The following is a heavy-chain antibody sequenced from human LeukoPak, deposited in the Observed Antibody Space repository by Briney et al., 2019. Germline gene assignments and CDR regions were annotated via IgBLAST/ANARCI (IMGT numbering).Heavy chain of an antibody. CDR3: VLDFQFRAP. CDR1: GFTVSSNY. V-gene: IGHV3-53*01. D-gene: IGHD3-3*02. CDR2: IYSGGST. J-gene: IGHJ5*02. Sequence: PGGSLRLSCAASGFTVSSNYMSWVRQAPGKGLEWVSVIYSGGSTYYADSVKGRFTISRDNAKNTLYLQMNSLRGEDTAVYYCVLDFQFRAPWGQGTLVTVSS.